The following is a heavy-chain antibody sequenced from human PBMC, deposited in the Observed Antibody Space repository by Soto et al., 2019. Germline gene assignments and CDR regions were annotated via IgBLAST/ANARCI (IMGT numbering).Heavy chain of an antibody. V-gene: IGHV3-23*01. CDR3: AKYYYDSPDSRGSFDL. CDR2: ISSRGGGTT. CDR1: GFAFSSYA. J-gene: IGHJ3*01. D-gene: IGHD3-22*01. Sequence: PGGSLRLSCTASGFAFSSYAMSWVRQAPGKGLDWVSVISSRGGGTTYYADSVRGRFSNSRDDSKNTLYLQMNSVTAEDTALYYCAKYYYDSPDSRGSFDLWGQGTMVTV.